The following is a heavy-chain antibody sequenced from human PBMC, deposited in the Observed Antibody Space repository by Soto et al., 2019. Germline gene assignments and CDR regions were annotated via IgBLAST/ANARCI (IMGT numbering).Heavy chain of an antibody. CDR1: GFAFGSYW. J-gene: IGHJ4*02. CDR2: ISQDGAIA. Sequence: GGSLRLSCAASGFAFGSYWMHWVRQAPGKGLVWVSRISQDGAIATQADSVKGRFTISRDNAKNTLFLQMNSLRADDTAVYYCLRDQRHWNEFADQWGQGILVTVSS. D-gene: IGHD1-1*01. CDR3: LRDQRHWNEFADQ. V-gene: IGHV3-74*01.